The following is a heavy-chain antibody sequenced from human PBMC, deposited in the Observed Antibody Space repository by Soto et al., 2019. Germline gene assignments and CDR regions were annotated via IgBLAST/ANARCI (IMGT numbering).Heavy chain of an antibody. CDR2: INPSGGST. D-gene: IGHD7-27*01. CDR3: ARASGAWFDP. CDR1: GYSFTSYG. Sequence: QVQLVQSGTEVKKPGASVKVSCKASGYSFTSYGFSWVRQAPGQGLEWMGIINPSGGSTSYAQKFQGRVTMTRDTSTSTVYMELSSLRSEDTAVYYCARASGAWFDPWGQGTLVTVSS. V-gene: IGHV1-46*01. J-gene: IGHJ5*02.